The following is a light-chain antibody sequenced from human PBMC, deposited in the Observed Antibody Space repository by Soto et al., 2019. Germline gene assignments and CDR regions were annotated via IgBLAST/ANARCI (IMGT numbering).Light chain of an antibody. J-gene: IGKJ1*01. CDR1: QSVSGTY. Sequence: EIVLTQSPGTLSLSPGERATLSCRASQSVSGTYLAWYQQKPGQAPSLLIYGASSRATGIPDRFSGSGSGTDFTLTISRLEPEDFAVYYCQQYGGLPRTFGQGTKVEIK. CDR2: GAS. V-gene: IGKV3-20*01. CDR3: QQYGGLPRT.